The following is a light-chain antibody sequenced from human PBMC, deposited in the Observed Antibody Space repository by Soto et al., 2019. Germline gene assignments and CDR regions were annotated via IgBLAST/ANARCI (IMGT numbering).Light chain of an antibody. CDR3: QQLYSYPLT. J-gene: IGKJ4*01. Sequence: IQLTQSPSSLSASVGDRVTITCRASQGIRSFLAWYQQQPGKAPNLLIYAASTLQSGVPSRFSGSGSGTDFTLTISTLQPEDFATYYCQQLYSYPLTFAGGTKVDIK. CDR1: QGIRSF. CDR2: AAS. V-gene: IGKV1-9*01.